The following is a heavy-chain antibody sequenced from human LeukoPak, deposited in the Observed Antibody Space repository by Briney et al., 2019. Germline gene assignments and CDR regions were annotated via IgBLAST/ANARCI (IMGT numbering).Heavy chain of an antibody. D-gene: IGHD5-18*01. V-gene: IGHV5-51*01. CDR2: IYPDDSAT. Sequence: GEPLKISCKGSGYSSTLYWIGWVRLVPGKGLEWMGIIYPDDSATRYSPSFQGQVTISADKSVTTVYLQWCSLTASDTAMYYCARRDVSYGYFGWFDPWGQGTLVTVSS. CDR3: ARRDVSYGYFGWFDP. CDR1: GYSSTLYW. J-gene: IGHJ5*02.